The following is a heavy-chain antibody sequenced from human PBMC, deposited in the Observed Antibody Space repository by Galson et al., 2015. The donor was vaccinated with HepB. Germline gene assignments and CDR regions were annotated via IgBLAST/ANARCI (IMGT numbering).Heavy chain of an antibody. J-gene: IGHJ6*02. CDR2: VSYDGSNT. CDR1: GLLFSDYS. V-gene: IGHV3-30*18. D-gene: IGHD6-6*01. CDR3: AQDKRSISARHVSYYYCGIDV. Sequence: SLRLSCAASGLLFSDYSMHWVRQAPGKGLEWVAVVSYDGSNTNYADSVQVRFTISRDNSKHPLFLQLKSLRGEDTAVYYCAQDKRSISARHVSYYYCGIDVWGQGTTVTVSS.